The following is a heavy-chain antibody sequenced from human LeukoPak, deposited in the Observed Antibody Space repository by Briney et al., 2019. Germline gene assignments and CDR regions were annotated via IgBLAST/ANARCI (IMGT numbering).Heavy chain of an antibody. D-gene: IGHD5-12*01. Sequence: GGSLRLSCAASGFTFSSYWMHWVRQPPGKGLVWVSRINSDGGSTTYADSVKGRFTISRDNARNTLYLRMNSLRAEDTAVYYCARSRCGGYGDNWGQGTLVTVSS. CDR3: ARSRCGGYGDN. V-gene: IGHV3-74*01. CDR2: INSDGGST. CDR1: GFTFSSYW. J-gene: IGHJ4*02.